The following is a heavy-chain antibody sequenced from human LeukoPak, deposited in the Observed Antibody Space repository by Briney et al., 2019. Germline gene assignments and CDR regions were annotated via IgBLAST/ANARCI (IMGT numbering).Heavy chain of an antibody. CDR1: GFTFNNYA. V-gene: IGHV3-23*01. J-gene: IGHJ4*02. CDR2: ISPSGDST. D-gene: IGHD2-2*01. Sequence: PGGSLRLSCAASGFTFNNYAMNWVRQAPGKGLEWVSHISPSGDSTYYADSVKGRFTISRDSSKNTLSLQMNSLRAEDTAVYYCAKIPKGGYFDSWGQGTLVTVSS. CDR3: AKIPKGGYFDS.